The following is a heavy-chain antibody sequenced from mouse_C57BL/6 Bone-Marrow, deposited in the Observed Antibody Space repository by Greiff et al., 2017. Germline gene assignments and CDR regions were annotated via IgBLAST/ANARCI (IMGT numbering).Heavy chain of an antibody. CDR1: GYAFSSSW. Sequence: QVQLKESGPELVKPGASVKISCKASGYAFSSSWMNWVKQRPGKGLEWIGRIYPGDGDTNYNGKFKGKATLTADKSSSTAYMQLSSLTSEDSAIYYCARSDYSNYYYAMDYWGQGTSVTVAS. CDR2: IYPGDGDT. V-gene: IGHV1-82*01. D-gene: IGHD2-5*01. J-gene: IGHJ4*01. CDR3: ARSDYSNYYYAMDY.